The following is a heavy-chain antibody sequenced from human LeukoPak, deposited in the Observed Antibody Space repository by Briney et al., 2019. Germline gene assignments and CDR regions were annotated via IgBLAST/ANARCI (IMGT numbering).Heavy chain of an antibody. CDR1: GFTFSSYA. CDR3: ARDRRDY. V-gene: IGHV3-30*17. J-gene: IGHJ4*02. CDR2: ISYDGSNK. Sequence: GGSLRLSCAPSGFTFSSYAMHWVRQAPGKGLEWVAVISYDGSNKYYADSVKGRFTISRDNSKNTLYLQMNSLRAEDTAVYYCARDRRDYWGQGTLVTVSS.